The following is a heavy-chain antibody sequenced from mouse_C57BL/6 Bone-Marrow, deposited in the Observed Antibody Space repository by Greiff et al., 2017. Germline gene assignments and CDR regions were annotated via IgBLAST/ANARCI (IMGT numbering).Heavy chain of an antibody. V-gene: IGHV3-6*01. CDR2: LRYDGST. D-gene: IGHD1-1*01. J-gene: IGHJ3*01. CDR1: GYSITSGYY. Sequence: EVQRVESGPGLVKPSQSLSLTCSVTGYSITSGYYWNWIRQFPGNKLEWMGYLRYDGSTTYNPSLKNHISITRDTSKNQFYLKLNSVTTEDTATYYGARPFTSVYLGEFAYWGQGTLVTVSA. CDR3: ARPFTSVYLGEFAY.